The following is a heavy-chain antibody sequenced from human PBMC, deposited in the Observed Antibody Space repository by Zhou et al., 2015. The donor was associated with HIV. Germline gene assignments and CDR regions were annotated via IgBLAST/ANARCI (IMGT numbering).Heavy chain of an antibody. CDR3: ARGKAYSGYDYNNWFDP. CDR1: GGTFSSYA. D-gene: IGHD5-12*01. Sequence: QVQLLQSAADLKRPGASVKVSCKASGGTFSSYAISWVRQAPGQGLEWMGGIIPIFGTANYAQKFQGRVTITADESTSTAYMELSSLRSEDTAVYYCARGKAYSGYDYNNWFDPVGPGNPGHRLL. J-gene: IGHJ5*02. V-gene: IGHV1-69*01. CDR2: IIPIFGTA.